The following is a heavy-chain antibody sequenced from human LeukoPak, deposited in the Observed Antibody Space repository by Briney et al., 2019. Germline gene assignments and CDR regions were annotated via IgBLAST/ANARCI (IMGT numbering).Heavy chain of an antibody. D-gene: IGHD5-12*01. CDR2: IYSGGTT. V-gene: IGHV3-66*01. J-gene: IGHJ4*02. CDR1: GFTFSSYA. Sequence: GGSLRLSCAASGFTFSSYAMSWVRQAPGKGLEWVSVIYSGGTTYYADSVKGRFSISRDNSKNTLYLQMNSLRAEDTAVYYCARYDYGRSGFDYWGQGTLVTVSS. CDR3: ARYDYGRSGFDY.